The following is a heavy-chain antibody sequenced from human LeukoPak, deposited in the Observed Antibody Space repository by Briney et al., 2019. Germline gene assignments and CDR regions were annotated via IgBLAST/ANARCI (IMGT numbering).Heavy chain of an antibody. CDR2: VNREGTTT. CDR3: ARDSDWLLFDY. J-gene: IGHJ4*02. D-gene: IGHD3-9*01. V-gene: IGHV3-74*01. CDR1: GFTFSAYW. Sequence: GGSLTLSCAASGFTFSAYWMHWVRQVPGKGLVWVSRVNREGTTTIYADSVKGRFTISRDNGKNTLYLQMSSLRAEDTAVYYCARDSDWLLFDYWGQGTLVTVSS.